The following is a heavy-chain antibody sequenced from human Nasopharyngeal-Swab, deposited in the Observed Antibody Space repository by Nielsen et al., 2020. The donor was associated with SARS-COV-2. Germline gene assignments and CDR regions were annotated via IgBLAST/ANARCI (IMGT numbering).Heavy chain of an antibody. Sequence: WIRQPPGKGLGWVANIKQDGSETYSVSSVKGLFPISRDNAKNSLYLQMNSLRAEDTAVYYCARVSRYYDILTGYYAEDGMDVWGQGTTVTVSS. CDR3: ARVSRYYDILTGYYAEDGMDV. V-gene: IGHV3-7*01. CDR2: IKQDGSET. J-gene: IGHJ6*02. D-gene: IGHD3-9*01.